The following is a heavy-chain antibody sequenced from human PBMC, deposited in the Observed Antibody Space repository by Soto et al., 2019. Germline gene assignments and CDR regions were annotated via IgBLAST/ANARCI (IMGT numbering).Heavy chain of an antibody. J-gene: IGHJ4*02. V-gene: IGHV4-59*01. CDR1: GGSIRDYY. D-gene: IGHD3-10*01. CDR3: ARVKRGAFDY. CDR2: IFYTGST. Sequence: QVQLQESGPGLVKPSETLSLTCTVSGGSIRDYYWVWIRQPPGKGLEWIGSIFYTGSTDYNPSLKSRGSISLATSKNQFSLNLVSLTAADTSVYYCARVKRGAFDYWGQGALVTVSA.